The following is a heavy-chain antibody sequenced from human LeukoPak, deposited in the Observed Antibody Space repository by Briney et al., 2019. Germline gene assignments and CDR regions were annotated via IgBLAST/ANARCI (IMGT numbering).Heavy chain of an antibody. CDR2: IIPIFGIA. CDR1: GGTFSSYA. Sequence: SVKVSCKASGGTFSSYAISWVRQAPGQGLEWMGRIIPIFGIANYAQKFQGRVTITADKSTSTAYMELSSLRSEDTAVYYCARDNVGYREDLYRSGGSCYSAVDDWGQGTLVTVSS. V-gene: IGHV1-69*04. J-gene: IGHJ4*02. D-gene: IGHD2-15*01. CDR3: ARDNVGYREDLYRSGGSCYSAVDD.